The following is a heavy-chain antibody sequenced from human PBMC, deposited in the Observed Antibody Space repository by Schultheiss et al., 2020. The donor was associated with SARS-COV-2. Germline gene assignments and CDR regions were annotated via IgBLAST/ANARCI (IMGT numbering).Heavy chain of an antibody. D-gene: IGHD4-17*01. CDR2: IYHSGST. Sequence: GSLRLSCAASGFTFSSYSMNWVRQAPGKGLEWIGSIYHSGSTYYNPSLKSRVTISVDTSKNQFSLKLSSVTAADTAVYYCARYYGDPEAFDYWGQGTLVTVSS. J-gene: IGHJ4*02. V-gene: IGHV4-38-2*01. CDR1: GFTFSSYS. CDR3: ARYYGDPEAFDY.